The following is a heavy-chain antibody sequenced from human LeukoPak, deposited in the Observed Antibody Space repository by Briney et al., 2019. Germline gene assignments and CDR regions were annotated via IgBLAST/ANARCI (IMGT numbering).Heavy chain of an antibody. Sequence: GGSLRLSCAASKFTFSSYDMHWVRQAPGKGLEWVAVISYDGSNKYYADSVKGRFTISRDNSKNKLYLQMNSLRAEDTAVYYCAKWAGVYYYDSSGYLSGFDYWGQGTLVTVSS. CDR2: ISYDGSNK. D-gene: IGHD3-22*01. J-gene: IGHJ4*02. CDR1: KFTFSSYD. V-gene: IGHV3-30*18. CDR3: AKWAGVYYYDSSGYLSGFDY.